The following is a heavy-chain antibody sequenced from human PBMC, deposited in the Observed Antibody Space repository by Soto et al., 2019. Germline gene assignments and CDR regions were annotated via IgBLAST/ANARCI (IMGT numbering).Heavy chain of an antibody. D-gene: IGHD2-8*02. CDR3: ARIRGYWSGLDV. V-gene: IGHV3-23*01. CDR2: ITGTGGDT. Sequence: EVQLLESGGGLVQPGGSLRLSCAASGFPLSTYGMSWVRQAPGEGLEWVSSITGTGGDTYYADSVKGRFTSSRDNSNNMLYLQMNSLRVEDTAVYYCARIRGYWSGLDVWGQGTTITVSS. J-gene: IGHJ6*02. CDR1: GFPLSTYG.